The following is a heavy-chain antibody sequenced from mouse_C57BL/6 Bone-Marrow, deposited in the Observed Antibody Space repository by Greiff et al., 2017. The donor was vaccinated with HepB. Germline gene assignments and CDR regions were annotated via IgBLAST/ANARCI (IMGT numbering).Heavy chain of an antibody. CDR1: GYTFTSYW. V-gene: IGHV1-52*01. D-gene: IGHD1-1*01. Sequence: QVQLKQPGAELVRPGSSVKLSCKASGYTFTSYWMHWVKQRPIQGLEWIGNIDPSDSETHYNQKFKDKATLTVDKSSSTAYMQLSSLTSEDSAVYYCARNYGSIYYAMDYWGQGTSVTVSS. CDR2: IDPSDSET. J-gene: IGHJ4*01. CDR3: ARNYGSIYYAMDY.